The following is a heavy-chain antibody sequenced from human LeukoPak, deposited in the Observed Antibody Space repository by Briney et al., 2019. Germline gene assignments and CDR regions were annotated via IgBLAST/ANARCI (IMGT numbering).Heavy chain of an antibody. CDR2: ISAYNGNT. CDR1: GYTFTSYG. D-gene: IGHD5-18*01. V-gene: IGHV1-18*01. Sequence: GASVKVSCKASGYTFTSYGISWVRQAPGQGLEWMGWISAYNGNTNYAQKLQGRVTMTTDTSTSTAYMELRSLRSDDTAVYYCAREGPRRQLWPRGYWYFDLWGRGTLVTVSS. J-gene: IGHJ2*01. CDR3: AREGPRRQLWPRGYWYFDL.